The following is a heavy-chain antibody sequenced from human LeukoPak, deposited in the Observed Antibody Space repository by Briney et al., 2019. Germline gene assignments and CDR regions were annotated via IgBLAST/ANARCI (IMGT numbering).Heavy chain of an antibody. V-gene: IGHV3-15*07. D-gene: IGHD7-27*01. J-gene: IGHJ4*02. CDR3: TTGNWGPH. CDR2: IKRKTDGGTT. CDR1: GFTFNDAW. Sequence: GGSLRLSCAASGFTFNDAWMNWVRQAPGKGLEWVGRIKRKTDGGTTDYAAPVKGRFTVSRDDSKNTLYLQMNSLKTEDTAVYYCTTGNWGPHWGQGTLVTVSS.